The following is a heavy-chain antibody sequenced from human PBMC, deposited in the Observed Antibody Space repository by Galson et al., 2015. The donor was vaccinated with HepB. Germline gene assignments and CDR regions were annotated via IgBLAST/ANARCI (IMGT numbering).Heavy chain of an antibody. CDR1: GYTFTSYA. V-gene: IGHV1-69*04. CDR3: ARDPQPQLSNNHYYHRGYFDY. Sequence: SVKVSCKASGYTFTSYAISWVRQAPGQGLEWMGRIIPILGIANYAQKFQGRVTITADKPTSTAYMELSSLRSEDTAVYYCARDPQPQLSNNHYYHRGYFDYWGQGTLVTVSS. J-gene: IGHJ4*02. D-gene: IGHD3-22*01. CDR2: IIPILGIA.